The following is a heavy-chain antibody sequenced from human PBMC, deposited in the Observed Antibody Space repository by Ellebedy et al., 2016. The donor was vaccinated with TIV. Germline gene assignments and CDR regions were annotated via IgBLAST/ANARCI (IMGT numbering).Heavy chain of an antibody. CDR2: INHSGSP. CDR1: GGSFSGYY. J-gene: IGHJ5*02. CDR3: AKKPLIAVAGNGAISCCFDP. D-gene: IGHD6-19*01. Sequence: MPSETLSLTCAVYGGSFSGYYWSWIRQPPGKGLEWIGEINHSGSPNYNPSLKSRVTISVDTSKTQFSLKLSSVTAADTAVYYCAKKPLIAVAGNGAISCCFDPWGQGILVTVSS. V-gene: IGHV4-34*01.